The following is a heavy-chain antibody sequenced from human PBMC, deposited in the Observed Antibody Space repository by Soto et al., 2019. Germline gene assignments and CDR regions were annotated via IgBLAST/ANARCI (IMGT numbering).Heavy chain of an antibody. CDR2: INAGNGNT. CDR3: ERDVSGHIAASGMDV. J-gene: IGHJ6*02. CDR1: VYTFTSYA. V-gene: IGHV1-3*01. D-gene: IGHD6-13*01. Sequence: SVNVSCNSSVYTFTSYAMHWVRQAPGQRLEWMGWINAGNGNTKYSQKFQGRVTITRDTSASTAYMELSSLRSEDTAVYYCERDVSGHIAASGMDVWGQGTTVTVSS.